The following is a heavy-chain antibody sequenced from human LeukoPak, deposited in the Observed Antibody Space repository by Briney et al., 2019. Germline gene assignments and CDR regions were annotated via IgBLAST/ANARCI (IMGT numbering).Heavy chain of an antibody. CDR1: GSTFSSYA. D-gene: IGHD5-12*01. J-gene: IGHJ4*02. CDR2: ISYDGSNK. Sequence: QSGGSLRLSCAASGSTFSSYAMHWVRQAPGKGLEWVAVISYDGSNKYYADSVKGRFTISRDNSKNTLYLQMNSLRAEDTAVYYCARVREKVYSGYDFGFDYWGQGTLVTVSS. CDR3: ARVREKVYSGYDFGFDY. V-gene: IGHV3-30-3*01.